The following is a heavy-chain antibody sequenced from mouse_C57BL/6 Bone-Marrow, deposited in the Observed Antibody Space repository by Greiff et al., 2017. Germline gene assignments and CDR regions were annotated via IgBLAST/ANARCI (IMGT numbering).Heavy chain of an antibody. CDR1: GFNIKDDY. Sequence: EVQLVESGAELVRPGASVKLSCTASGFNIKDDYMHWVKQRPEQGLEWIGWIDPENGDTEYASKFQGKATITADTSSNTAYLQLSSLTSEDTAVYYCTTGLRSYFDYWGQGTTLTVSS. J-gene: IGHJ2*01. CDR2: IDPENGDT. V-gene: IGHV14-4*01. D-gene: IGHD1-1*01. CDR3: TTGLRSYFDY.